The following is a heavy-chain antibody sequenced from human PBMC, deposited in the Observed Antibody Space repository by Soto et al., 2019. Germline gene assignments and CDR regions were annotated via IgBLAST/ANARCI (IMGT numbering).Heavy chain of an antibody. CDR3: ARLDIVVVVAATGAFDI. CDR1: GGSISSSSYY. J-gene: IGHJ3*02. CDR2: IYYSGST. Sequence: QLQLQESGPGLVKPSETLSLTCTVSGGSISSSSYYWGWIRQPPGKGLEWIGSIYYSGSTYYNPSLKSRVTISVDTSKNQFSLKLSSVTAADTAVYYCARLDIVVVVAATGAFDIWGQGTMVTVSS. V-gene: IGHV4-39*01. D-gene: IGHD2-15*01.